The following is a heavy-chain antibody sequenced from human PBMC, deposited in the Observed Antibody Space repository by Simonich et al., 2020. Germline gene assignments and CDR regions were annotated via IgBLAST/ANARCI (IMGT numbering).Heavy chain of an antibody. CDR3: AREVEAGNAFDI. CDR1: GFTFCSYS. V-gene: IGHV3-21*01. Sequence: EVQLVESGGGLVKPGGSLRLSCAASGFTFCSYSMNWVGQGQGKGREWVSSISINSSYIYYADSVKGRFTISRDNAKNSLYLQMNSLRAEDTAVYYCAREVEAGNAFDIWGQGTMVTVSS. CDR2: ISINSSYI. J-gene: IGHJ3*02.